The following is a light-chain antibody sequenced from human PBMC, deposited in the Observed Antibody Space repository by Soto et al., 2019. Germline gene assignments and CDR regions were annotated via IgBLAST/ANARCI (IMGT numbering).Light chain of an antibody. CDR2: DVS. J-gene: IGLJ1*01. V-gene: IGLV2-14*03. Sequence: QSALTQPASVSGSPGESITISCTGTSDDIGRFNYVSWYQQHPGKAPKLIIYDVSNRPSGVSDRFSGSKSGNTASLTISGLQVEDETDYYCCSHTSPPGYVFGSGTKLTVL. CDR1: SDDIGRFNY. CDR3: CSHTSPPGYV.